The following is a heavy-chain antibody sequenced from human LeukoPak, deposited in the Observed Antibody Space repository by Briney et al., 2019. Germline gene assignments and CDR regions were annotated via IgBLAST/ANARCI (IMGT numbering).Heavy chain of an antibody. CDR2: IYYSGST. Sequence: PSETLSLTCTVSGGSISSYYWSWIRQPPGKGLEWIGYIYYSGSTNYNPSLKSRVTISVDTSKNQFSLKLSSVTAADTAVYYCARDSIVVVPAAMGPYYYYGMDVWGQGTTVTVSS. D-gene: IGHD2-2*01. CDR1: GGSISSYY. J-gene: IGHJ6*02. V-gene: IGHV4-59*01. CDR3: ARDSIVVVPAAMGPYYYYGMDV.